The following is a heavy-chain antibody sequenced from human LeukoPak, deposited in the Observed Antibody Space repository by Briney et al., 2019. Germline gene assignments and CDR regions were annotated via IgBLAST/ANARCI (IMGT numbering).Heavy chain of an antibody. CDR2: ISARSITI. D-gene: IGHD3-10*01. J-gene: IGHJ4*02. CDR3: AKYAGSLPFDY. V-gene: IGHV3-11*01. Sequence: GGSLRLSCAASGFTFSDYYMSWVRQAPEKGLEWVSYISARSITIYYADSVKGRFTISRDNAKNSLYLQMNSLRAEDTAVYYCAKYAGSLPFDYWGQGTLVTVSS. CDR1: GFTFSDYY.